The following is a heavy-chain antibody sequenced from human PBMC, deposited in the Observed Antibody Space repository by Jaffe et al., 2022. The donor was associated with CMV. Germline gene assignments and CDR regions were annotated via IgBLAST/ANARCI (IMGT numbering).Heavy chain of an antibody. CDR3: ARIRPEYSSSSRGRGYYYYYMDV. D-gene: IGHD6-6*01. Sequence: QVTLRESGPALVKPTQTLTLTCTFSGFSLSTSGMCVSWIRQPPGKALEWLARIDWDDDKYYSTSLKTRLTISKDTSKNQVVLTMTNMDPVDTATYYCARIRPEYSSSSRGRGYYYYYMDVWGKGTTVTVSS. CDR2: IDWDDDK. CDR1: GFSLSTSGMC. J-gene: IGHJ6*03. V-gene: IGHV2-70*15.